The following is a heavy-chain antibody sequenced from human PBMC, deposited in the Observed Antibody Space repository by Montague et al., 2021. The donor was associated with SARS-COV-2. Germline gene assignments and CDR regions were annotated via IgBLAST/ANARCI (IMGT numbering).Heavy chain of an antibody. CDR3: ARGSFGMGAFDI. Sequence: SETLSLTCTVSGGSISSYYWSWIRQPAGKGLEWIGLIYTSGSTNYNPSLKSRVTMSLDTSKSQFSLKLRSVTAADTAVYYCARGSFGMGAFDIWGQGTMVTVSS. CDR1: GGSISSYY. CDR2: IYTSGST. J-gene: IGHJ3*02. D-gene: IGHD1-14*01. V-gene: IGHV4-4*07.